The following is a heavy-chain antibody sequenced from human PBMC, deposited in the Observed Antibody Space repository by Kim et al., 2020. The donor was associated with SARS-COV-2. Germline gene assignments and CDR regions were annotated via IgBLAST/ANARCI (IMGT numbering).Heavy chain of an antibody. J-gene: IGHJ6*02. V-gene: IGHV3-23*01. CDR3: AKVAPVAMVRGRSMDV. CDR1: GFTFSSYA. Sequence: GGSLRLSCAASGFTFSSYAMSWVRQAPGKGPEWVSGIGGAGISTYYADSVKGRFTISRDNSKNTLYLQMNSLRAEDTAVYYCAKVAPVAMVRGRSMDVWGQGTPVPLSS. CDR2: IGGAGIST. D-gene: IGHD3-10*01.